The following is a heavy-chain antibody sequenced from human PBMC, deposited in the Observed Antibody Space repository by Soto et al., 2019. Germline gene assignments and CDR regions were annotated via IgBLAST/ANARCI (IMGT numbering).Heavy chain of an antibody. V-gene: IGHV1-3*01. Sequence: ASVKVSCKASGYTFTSYAMHWVRQAPGQRLEWMGWINAGNGNTKYSQKFQGRVTITRDTSASTAYMELSSLRSEDTAVYYCARVMATGTTYRFDPWGQGTLVTVSS. CDR2: INAGNGNT. CDR3: ARVMATGTTYRFDP. CDR1: GYTFTSYA. J-gene: IGHJ5*02. D-gene: IGHD1-1*01.